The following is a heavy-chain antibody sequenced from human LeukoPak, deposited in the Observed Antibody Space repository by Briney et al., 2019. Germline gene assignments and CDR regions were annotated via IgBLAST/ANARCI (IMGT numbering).Heavy chain of an antibody. J-gene: IGHJ4*02. Sequence: SETLSLTCTVSGGSVSSGSYYWSWIRQPPGKGLEWIGYIYYSGSTNYNPSLKSRVTISVGTSKNQFSLKLSSVTAADTAVYYCASGRRRLAFDYWGQGTLVTVSS. V-gene: IGHV4-61*01. CDR2: IYYSGST. CDR1: GGSVSSGSYY. CDR3: ASGRRRLAFDY. D-gene: IGHD6-19*01.